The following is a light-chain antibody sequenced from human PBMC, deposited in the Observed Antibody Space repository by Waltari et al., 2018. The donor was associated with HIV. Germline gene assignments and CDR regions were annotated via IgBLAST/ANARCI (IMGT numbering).Light chain of an antibody. V-gene: IGKV3-20*01. CDR3: QQYGSSPRYT. J-gene: IGKJ2*01. CDR2: GAS. CDR1: QSVSSSY. Sequence: EIVLTQSPGTLSLSLGERATLSCRASQSVSSSYLAWYQQKSGQAPSLLIYGASNRATGIPARFSGSGSGTDFTLTINKLEPEDFAVYYCQQYGSSPRYTFGQGTKLELK.